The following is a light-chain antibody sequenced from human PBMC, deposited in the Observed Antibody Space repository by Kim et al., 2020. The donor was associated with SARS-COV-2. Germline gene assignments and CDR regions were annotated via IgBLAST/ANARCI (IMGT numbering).Light chain of an antibody. CDR3: CAYAGTYYI. V-gene: IGLV2-11*01. CDR2: EVS. Sequence: PGQPVTISGTGTSSDVGKYKYVSWYQQHPGKAPKLIISEVSKRPAGVPDRFSGSKSGNTASLTISGLQAEDEADYYCCAYAGTYYIFGTGTKVTVL. J-gene: IGLJ1*01. CDR1: SSDVGKYKY.